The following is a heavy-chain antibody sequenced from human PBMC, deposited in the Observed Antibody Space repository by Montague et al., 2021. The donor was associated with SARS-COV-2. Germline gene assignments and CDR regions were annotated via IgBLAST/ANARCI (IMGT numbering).Heavy chain of an antibody. V-gene: IGHV4-59*01. CDR1: GGSISSYY. J-gene: IGHJ6*02. CDR2: ISYSGST. D-gene: IGHD6-25*01. CDR3: ANFRLTQRLFGTLYYGMDI. Sequence: SETLSLTCTVSGGSISSYYWSWIRQPPGRGPQWIGDISYSGSTNYNPSLKSRVTISVDTSKNHFALRLSSVTAADTAVYYCANFRLTQRLFGTLYYGMDIWGQGTTVTVSS.